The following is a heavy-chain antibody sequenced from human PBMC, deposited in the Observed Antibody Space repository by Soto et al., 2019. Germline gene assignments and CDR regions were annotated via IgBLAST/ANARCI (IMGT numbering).Heavy chain of an antibody. Sequence: QVQLVQSGGEVKNPGASVKVSCKASGYTFTTYGISWVRQAPGQALERMGWNSGYNGNPKYTPNLQGRVTMTTDASTRTVYMELRSLRSDDTAVYYCARVHLLRGIIISQYKGFDAWGQGTLVTVSS. CDR2: NSGYNGNP. V-gene: IGHV1-18*01. CDR1: GYTFTTYG. J-gene: IGHJ4*02. D-gene: IGHD3-10*01. CDR3: ARVHLLRGIIISQYKGFDA.